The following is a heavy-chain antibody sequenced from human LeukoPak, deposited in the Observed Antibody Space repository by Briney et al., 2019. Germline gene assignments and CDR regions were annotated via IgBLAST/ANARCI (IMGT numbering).Heavy chain of an antibody. CDR2: ISYDGSNK. V-gene: IGHV3-30-3*01. Sequence: PGGSLRLSCAASGFTFNSYATSWVRQAPGKGLEWVAVISYDGSNKYYADSVKGRFTISRDNAKNSLYLQMNSLRAEDTAVYYCARDRAGSYWGQGTLVIVSS. D-gene: IGHD3-10*01. J-gene: IGHJ4*02. CDR1: GFTFNSYA. CDR3: ARDRAGSY.